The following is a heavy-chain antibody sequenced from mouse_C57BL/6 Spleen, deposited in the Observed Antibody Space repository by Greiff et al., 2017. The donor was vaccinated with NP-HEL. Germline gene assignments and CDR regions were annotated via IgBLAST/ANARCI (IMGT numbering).Heavy chain of an antibody. V-gene: IGHV14-3*01. Sequence: EVQLQQSVAELVRPGASVKLSCTASGFNFKNTYMHWVKQRPEQGLEWIGRIDPANGNTKYAPKFQGKATITADTSSNTAYLQLSSLTSEDAAIYYCAPLYYGSSGFAYWGQGTLVTVSA. CDR3: APLYYGSSGFAY. D-gene: IGHD1-1*01. J-gene: IGHJ3*01. CDR1: GFNFKNTY. CDR2: IDPANGNT.